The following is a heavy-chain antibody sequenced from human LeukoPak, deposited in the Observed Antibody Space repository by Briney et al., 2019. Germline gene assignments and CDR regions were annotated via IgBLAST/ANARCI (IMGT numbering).Heavy chain of an antibody. CDR2: VSPNSGNT. V-gene: IGHV1-18*04. Sequence: ASVKVSCKASGYMFTDYGVSWVRQAPGQGLEWMGWVSPNSGNTNYPQKFQDRVTMTTDTSTTTAYMELKGLTSDDTAVYYCARGRRTTVPKYWGQGTRVTVSS. CDR1: GYMFTDYG. CDR3: ARGRRTTVPKY. D-gene: IGHD4-11*01. J-gene: IGHJ4*02.